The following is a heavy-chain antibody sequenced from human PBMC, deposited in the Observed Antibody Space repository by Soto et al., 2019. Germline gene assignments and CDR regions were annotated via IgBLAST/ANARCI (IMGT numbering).Heavy chain of an antibody. V-gene: IGHV1-18*01. CDR2: ISAYNGNT. Sequence: GASVKVSCKASGYTFTSYGISWMRQAPGQGLEWMGWISAYNGNTNYAQKLQGRVTMTTDTSTSTAYMELRSLRSDDTAVYYCARVRVTYCSSTSCPYYYGMDVWGQGTTVTVSS. CDR3: ARVRVTYCSSTSCPYYYGMDV. J-gene: IGHJ6*02. D-gene: IGHD2-2*01. CDR1: GYTFTSYG.